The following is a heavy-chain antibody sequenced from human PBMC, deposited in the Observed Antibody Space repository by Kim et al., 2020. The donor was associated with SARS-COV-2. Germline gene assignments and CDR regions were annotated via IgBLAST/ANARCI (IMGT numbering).Heavy chain of an antibody. V-gene: IGHV3-23*01. D-gene: IGHD6-19*01. J-gene: IGHJ5*02. CDR1: GFTFSSYA. Sequence: GGSLRLSCAASGFTFSSYAMSWVRQAPGKGLEWVSAICGSGGSTYYADSVKGRFTISRDNSKNTLYLQMNSLRAEDTAVYYCAKASRYSSGRGWFDPWGQGTLVTVSS. CDR3: AKASRYSSGRGWFDP. CDR2: ICGSGGST.